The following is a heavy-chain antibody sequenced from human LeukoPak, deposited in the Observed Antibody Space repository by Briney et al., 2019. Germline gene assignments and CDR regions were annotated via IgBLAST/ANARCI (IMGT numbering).Heavy chain of an antibody. CDR3: ARDVGTYYYDSSGYLFDY. Sequence: GSVKVSCKASGYTFTGYYMHWVRQAPGQGLEWMGRINPNSGGTNYAQKFQGRVTMTRDTSISTAYMELSRLRSDDTAVYYCARDVGTYYYDSSGYLFDYWGQGTLVTVSS. D-gene: IGHD3-22*01. CDR2: INPNSGGT. V-gene: IGHV1-2*06. J-gene: IGHJ4*02. CDR1: GYTFTGYY.